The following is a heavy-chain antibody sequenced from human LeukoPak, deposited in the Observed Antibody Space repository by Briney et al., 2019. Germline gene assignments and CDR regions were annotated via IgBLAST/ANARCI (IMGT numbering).Heavy chain of an antibody. J-gene: IGHJ6*04. CDR3: AREGEAAGTPESYYYYYGMDV. CDR1: GYTFTSYG. Sequence: AAVKFSCKASGYTFTSYGISWVRQAPGQGLEWMGWISAYNGNTNYAQKLQGRVTMTTDTSTSTAYMELRSLRSDDTAVYYCAREGEAAGTPESYYYYYGMDVWGKGTTVTVSS. V-gene: IGHV1-18*04. CDR2: ISAYNGNT. D-gene: IGHD6-13*01.